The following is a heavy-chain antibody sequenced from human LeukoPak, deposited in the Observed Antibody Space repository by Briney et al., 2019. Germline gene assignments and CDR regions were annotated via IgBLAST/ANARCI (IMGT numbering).Heavy chain of an antibody. CDR2: IYHSGST. V-gene: IGHV4-30-2*01. J-gene: IGHJ5*02. D-gene: IGHD4-11*01. Sequence: SETLSLTCAVSGGSISSGGYSWSWIRQPPGKGLEWIGYIYHSGSTYYNPSLKSRVTISVDRSKNQFSLKLSSVTAADTAVYYCARTTNWFDPWGQGTLVTVSS. CDR1: GGSISSGGYS. CDR3: ARTTNWFDP.